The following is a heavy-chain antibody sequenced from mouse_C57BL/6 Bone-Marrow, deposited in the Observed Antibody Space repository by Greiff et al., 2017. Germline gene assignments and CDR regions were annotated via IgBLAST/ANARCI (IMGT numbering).Heavy chain of an antibody. Sequence: EVKLLESGAELVRPGASVKLSCTASGFNIKDDYMHWVKQRPEQGLEWIGWNDPENGDTEYASKFQGKATITADTSSNTAYLQLSSLTSEDTAVYYCTYYYGSSGWYFDVWGTGTTVTVSS. CDR1: GFNIKDDY. CDR3: TYYYGSSGWYFDV. CDR2: NDPENGDT. D-gene: IGHD1-1*01. V-gene: IGHV14-4*01. J-gene: IGHJ1*03.